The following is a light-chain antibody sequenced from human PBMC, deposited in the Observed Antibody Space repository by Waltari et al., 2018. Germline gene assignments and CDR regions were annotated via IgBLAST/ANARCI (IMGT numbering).Light chain of an antibody. Sequence: DIQMTQSPSSLSASVGDSITITCRASQSISSYLNWYQQKPGKAPKLLIYAASSLQSGVLSRFSGSGSGTDFTLTISSLQPEDFATYYCQQSYSTPRTFGQGTKLEIK. V-gene: IGKV1-39*01. CDR1: QSISSY. J-gene: IGKJ2*01. CDR2: AAS. CDR3: QQSYSTPRT.